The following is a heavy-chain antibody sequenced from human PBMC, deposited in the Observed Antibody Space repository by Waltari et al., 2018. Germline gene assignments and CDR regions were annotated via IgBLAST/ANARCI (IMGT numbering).Heavy chain of an antibody. D-gene: IGHD3-10*01. Sequence: EVQLLESGGGLVQPGGSLRLSCAASGFTFSSYAMSWVRQAPGKGLEWVSAISGSGGSTYYADSVKGRFTISRDNSKNTLYLQMNSLRAEDTAVYYCAKQGSDYYGSGRFHFIDYWGQGTLVTVSS. J-gene: IGHJ4*02. CDR1: GFTFSSYA. CDR2: ISGSGGST. CDR3: AKQGSDYYGSGRFHFIDY. V-gene: IGHV3-23*01.